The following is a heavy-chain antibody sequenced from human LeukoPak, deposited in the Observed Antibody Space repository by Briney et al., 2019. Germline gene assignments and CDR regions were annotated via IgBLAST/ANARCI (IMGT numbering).Heavy chain of an antibody. CDR1: GFTFSSYE. CDR3: ATAVPFDY. V-gene: IGHV3-48*03. CDR2: ISSSGSTI. D-gene: IGHD6-19*01. J-gene: IGHJ4*02. Sequence: QPGGSLRLSCAASGFTFSSYEMNWVRQVPGKGLEWVSYISSSGSTIYYADSVKGRFTISRDNAKNSLYLQMNSLRAEDTAVYYCATAVPFDYWGQGTLVTVSS.